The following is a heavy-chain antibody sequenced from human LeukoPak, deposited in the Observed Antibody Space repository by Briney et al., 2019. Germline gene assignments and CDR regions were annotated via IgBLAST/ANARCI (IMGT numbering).Heavy chain of an antibody. J-gene: IGHJ4*02. CDR1: GGSISSSSYY. CDR2: IYYSGST. Sequence: SETLSLTCTVSGGSISSSSYYWGWIRQPPGKGLEWIGSIYYSGSTYYNPSVKSRVTISVDTSKNQLSLMLNSVTAADTAVYYCARHWTSAGTYDYWGQGTLVTVSS. V-gene: IGHV4-39*01. CDR3: ARHWTSAGTYDY. D-gene: IGHD6-19*01.